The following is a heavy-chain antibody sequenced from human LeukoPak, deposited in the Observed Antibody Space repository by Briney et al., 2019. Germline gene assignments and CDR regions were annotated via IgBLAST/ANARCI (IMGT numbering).Heavy chain of an antibody. D-gene: IGHD3-9*01. CDR2: IYYSGST. V-gene: IGHV4-39*07. Sequence: ASETLSLTCTVSGGSISSSSYYWGWIRQPPGKGLEWIGSIYYSGSTYYNPSLKSRVTISVDTSKNQFSLKLSSVTAADTAVYYCATLTGYSSESWFDPWGQGILVTVSS. CDR3: ATLTGYSSESWFDP. CDR1: GGSISSSSYY. J-gene: IGHJ5*02.